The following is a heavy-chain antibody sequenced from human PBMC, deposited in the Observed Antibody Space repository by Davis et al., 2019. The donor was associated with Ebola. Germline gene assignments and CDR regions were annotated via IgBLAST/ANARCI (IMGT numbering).Heavy chain of an antibody. V-gene: IGHV5-51*01. D-gene: IGHD6-19*01. CDR3: ARQASSGWDAYYYYYGMDV. CDR2: IYPGDSDT. CDR1: GYSFTSYW. Sequence: GESLKISCKGSGYSFTSYWIGWVRQMPGKGLEWMGIIYPGDSDTRYSPSFQGQVTISADKSISTAYLQWSSLKASDTAMYYCARQASSGWDAYYYYYGMDVWGQGTTVTVSS. J-gene: IGHJ6*02.